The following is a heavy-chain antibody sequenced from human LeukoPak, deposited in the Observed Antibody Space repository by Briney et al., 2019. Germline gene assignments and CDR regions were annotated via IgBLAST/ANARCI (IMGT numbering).Heavy chain of an antibody. Sequence: PGGSLRLSCAASGFTFSSYGMHWVRQAPGKGLEWVTFIRYDGSNKYYADSVKGRLTISRDNSKNTLYLQMNSLRAEDTAVYYCAKDGDQWELNYNYYMDVWGKGTTVTISS. J-gene: IGHJ6*03. CDR1: GFTFSSYG. V-gene: IGHV3-30*02. D-gene: IGHD1-26*01. CDR2: IRYDGSNK. CDR3: AKDGDQWELNYNYYMDV.